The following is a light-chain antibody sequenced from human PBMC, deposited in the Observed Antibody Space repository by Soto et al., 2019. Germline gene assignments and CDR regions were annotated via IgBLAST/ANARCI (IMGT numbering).Light chain of an antibody. J-gene: IGKJ2*01. V-gene: IGKV3-20*01. Sequence: EIVLTQSPGTLSLSPGERATLSCRASQSVSSSYLAWYQQKPGQAPRLLIYGASSRATGIPDRFSGSGSGTDFTLTISRLEPEDFAVYYCQQYGSSPLYTFGHGTVRESK. CDR1: QSVSSSY. CDR3: QQYGSSPLYT. CDR2: GAS.